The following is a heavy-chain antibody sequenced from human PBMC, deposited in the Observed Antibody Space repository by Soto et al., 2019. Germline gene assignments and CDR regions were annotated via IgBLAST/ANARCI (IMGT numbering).Heavy chain of an antibody. CDR2: INHSGST. D-gene: IGHD3-16*02. Sequence: SETLSLTCAVSGGSFSGYYWSWIRQPPGKGLEWIGEINHSGSTNYNPSLKSRVTISVDTSKNQFSLKLSSVTAADTAVYYCARGVITFGGVIVPYNWFDPWGRGTLVTVSS. J-gene: IGHJ5*02. CDR1: GGSFSGYY. V-gene: IGHV4-34*01. CDR3: ARGVITFGGVIVPYNWFDP.